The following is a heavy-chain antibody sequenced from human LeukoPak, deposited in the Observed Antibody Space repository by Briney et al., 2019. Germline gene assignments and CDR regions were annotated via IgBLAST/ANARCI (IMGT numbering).Heavy chain of an antibody. CDR2: INSDGSWT. Sequence: GGSLRLSCVASGNYWMHWVRQAPGKGLVWVSHINSDGSWTSYADSVKGRFTISKDNAKNTVYLQMNSLRAEDTTVYYCVSFYETYWGRGTLVTVSS. CDR3: VSFYETY. CDR1: GNYW. J-gene: IGHJ4*02. D-gene: IGHD2/OR15-2a*01. V-gene: IGHV3-74*01.